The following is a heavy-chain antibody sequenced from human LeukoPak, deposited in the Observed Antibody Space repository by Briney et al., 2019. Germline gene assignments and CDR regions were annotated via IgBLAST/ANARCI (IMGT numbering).Heavy chain of an antibody. D-gene: IGHD4-11*01. CDR2: IYYSGST. CDR3: ARLLTTGATFYFDY. J-gene: IGHJ4*02. Sequence: PSETLSLTCTVSGGSISSSSYSWGWLRQPPGKGLEWIGSIYYSGSTYYNPSLKSRVTISVDTSKNQFSLKLSSVTAADTAVYYCARLLTTGATFYFDYWGQGTLVTVSS. CDR1: GGSISSSSYS. V-gene: IGHV4-39*01.